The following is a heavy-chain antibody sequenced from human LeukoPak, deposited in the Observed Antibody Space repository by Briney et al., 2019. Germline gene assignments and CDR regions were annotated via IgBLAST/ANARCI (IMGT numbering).Heavy chain of an antibody. Sequence: SETLSLTCTVSGGSISNYYWSWIRQPPGKGLEWIGYIYYSGSTNYNPSLKSRVTISVDTSKNQFSLKLSSVTAADTAVYYCASLDSGNPPNYYWGQGTLVTVSS. CDR1: GGSISNYY. J-gene: IGHJ4*02. V-gene: IGHV4-59*08. CDR3: ASLDSGNPPNYY. D-gene: IGHD1-26*01. CDR2: IYYSGST.